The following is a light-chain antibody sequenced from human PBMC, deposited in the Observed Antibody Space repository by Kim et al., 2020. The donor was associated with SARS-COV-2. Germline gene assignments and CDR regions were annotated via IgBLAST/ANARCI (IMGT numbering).Light chain of an antibody. CDR1: QDIANS. V-gene: IGKV1-27*01. Sequence: ASIGDRVTITCRASQDIANSLAWYQQKPGKVPKVLIYAASTLQSGVPSRFSGSGSGTEFTLTIGSLQTEDVATYYCQKYNSAPWTFGPGTKVDIK. CDR3: QKYNSAPWT. J-gene: IGKJ1*01. CDR2: AAS.